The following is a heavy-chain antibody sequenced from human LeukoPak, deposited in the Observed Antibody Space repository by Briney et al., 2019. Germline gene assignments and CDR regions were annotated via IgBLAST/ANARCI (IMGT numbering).Heavy chain of an antibody. CDR3: ATVTHYYDSSFY. CDR2: IIPIFGTA. Sequence: SVKVSCKASGGTFSSYAISWVRQAPGQGLEWMGRIIPIFGTANYAQKFQGRVTITTDESTSTAYMELSSLRSEDTAVYYCATVTHYYDSSFYWGQGTLVTVSS. CDR1: GGTFSSYA. J-gene: IGHJ4*02. D-gene: IGHD3-22*01. V-gene: IGHV1-69*05.